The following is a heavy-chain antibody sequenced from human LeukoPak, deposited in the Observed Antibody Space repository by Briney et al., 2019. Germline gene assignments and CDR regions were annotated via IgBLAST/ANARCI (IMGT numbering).Heavy chain of an antibody. V-gene: IGHV3-64D*09. CDR3: VNNYGSGSRYFDY. J-gene: IGHJ4*02. CDR2: ISSNGGTT. Sequence: PGGSLRLSCAASGFSFNTHSMNWVRQAPGKGLEYVSAISSNGGTTYYADSVKGRFTISRDNSKNTLYLQMRSLRAEDTAVYYCVNNYGSGSRYFDYWGQGTLVTVSS. CDR1: GFSFNTHS. D-gene: IGHD3-10*01.